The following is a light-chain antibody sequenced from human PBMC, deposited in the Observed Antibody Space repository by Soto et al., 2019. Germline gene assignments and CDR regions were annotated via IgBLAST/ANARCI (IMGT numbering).Light chain of an antibody. CDR2: DVS. CDR1: SRDVGAYNY. CDR3: CLSAGRSTVI. Sequence: QSALTQPRSVSGSPGQSVTISCTGTSRDVGAYNYVSRYQQHPGKSPKLIIYDVSKWPSGVPDRFSGSKSGNTASLTISWLQAEDEADYYCCLSAGRSTVIFGGGTKGTVL. J-gene: IGLJ2*01. V-gene: IGLV2-11*02.